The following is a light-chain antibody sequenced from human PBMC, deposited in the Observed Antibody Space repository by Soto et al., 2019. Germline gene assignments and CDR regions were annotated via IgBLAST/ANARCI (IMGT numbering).Light chain of an antibody. CDR3: QQYNTYST. CDR1: QSISNW. V-gene: IGKV1-5*01. Sequence: DIQMTQSPATLSASVGGRVTITCRASQSISNWLAWYQQKPGKAPKVQIYDASTLQSGVPSRFSGSGSGTDFTLTISSLQPEDFATYYCQQYNTYSTFGQGTRLEI. J-gene: IGKJ5*01. CDR2: DAS.